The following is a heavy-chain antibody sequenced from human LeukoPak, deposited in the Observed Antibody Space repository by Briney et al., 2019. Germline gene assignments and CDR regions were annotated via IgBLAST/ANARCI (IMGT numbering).Heavy chain of an antibody. V-gene: IGHV4-39*01. J-gene: IGHJ4*02. D-gene: IGHD3-10*01. CDR1: GHSISSSNCY. CDR2: IYFSGGT. CDR3: ARQTGSGLFSLP. Sequence: SETLSLTCTVSGHSISSSNCYWGWIRQPPGKGLEWIGSIYFSGGTYYNASLKSRVTISVDTSKNQFSLKLSSVTAADTTVYYCARQTGSGLFSLPGGQGTLVTVSS.